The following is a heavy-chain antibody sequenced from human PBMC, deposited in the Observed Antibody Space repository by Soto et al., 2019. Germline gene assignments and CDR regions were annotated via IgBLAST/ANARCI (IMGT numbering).Heavy chain of an antibody. J-gene: IGHJ6*02. Sequence: GESLKISCEGSGYTFTTYWVAWVRQMPVKGLEWVGSIYPGDSDSRYNPSVQGQVTISADRSISTAYLQWNSLKASDTAMYFCARHKGYCSSTSCYGMDVWGQGTTVTVSS. CDR3: ARHKGYCSSTSCYGMDV. V-gene: IGHV5-51*01. CDR2: IYPGDSDS. CDR1: GYTFTTYW. D-gene: IGHD2-15*01.